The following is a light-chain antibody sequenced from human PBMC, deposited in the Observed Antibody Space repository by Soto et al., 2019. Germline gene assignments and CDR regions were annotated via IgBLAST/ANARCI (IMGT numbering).Light chain of an antibody. CDR3: QQYSNWPWT. CDR2: GAS. Sequence: EIVLTQSPATLSLSPGERATLSCRASQSVIRYLAWYQQRPGQAPRLLIYGASIRATGIPARFSGSESGTEFTLTISSLQSEDFAVYYCQQYSNWPWTFGQGTKVDIK. J-gene: IGKJ1*01. V-gene: IGKV3-15*01. CDR1: QSVIRY.